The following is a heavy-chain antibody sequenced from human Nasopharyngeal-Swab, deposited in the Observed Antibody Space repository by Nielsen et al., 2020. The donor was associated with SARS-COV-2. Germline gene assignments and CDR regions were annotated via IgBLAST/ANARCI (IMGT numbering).Heavy chain of an antibody. CDR1: GFTFSSYA. V-gene: IGHV3-23*01. D-gene: IGHD6-6*01. J-gene: IGHJ4*02. Sequence: GEFLKISCAASGFTFSSYAMNWVRQAPGKGLEWVSFISGSAGSTYYADSVKGRFTISRDNSKNTLYLQMNSLRAEDTAVYYCARAAARRFGSGFRLDYWGQGTLVTVSS. CDR2: ISGSAGST. CDR3: ARAAARRFGSGFRLDY.